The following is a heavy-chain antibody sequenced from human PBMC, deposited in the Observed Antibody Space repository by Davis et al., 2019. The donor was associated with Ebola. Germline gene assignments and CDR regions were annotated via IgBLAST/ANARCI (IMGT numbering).Heavy chain of an antibody. V-gene: IGHV1-69*13. D-gene: IGHD3-3*01. CDR1: GFPFLRSS. CDR2: IIPIFGTA. CDR3: ARDSLRFLEWSIDY. Sequence: SSVKVSCKASGFPFLRSSLSWVRQAPGQGLEWMGGIIPIFGTANYAQKFQGRVTITADESTSTAYMELSSLRSEDTAVYYCARDSLRFLEWSIDYLGQGT. J-gene: IGHJ4*02.